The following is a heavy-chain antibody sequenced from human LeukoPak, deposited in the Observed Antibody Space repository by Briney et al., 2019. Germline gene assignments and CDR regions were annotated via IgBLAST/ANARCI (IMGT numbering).Heavy chain of an antibody. V-gene: IGHV3-23*01. D-gene: IGHD3-22*01. J-gene: IGHJ4*02. Sequence: GGSLRLSCAASGFTFSSYAMSWVRQAPGKGLEWVSAISGSGGSTYYADSVKGRFTISRDNSKNTLYLQMNSLRAEDTAVYYCAKAQYYYDSSGPDYWGQGTLVTVSS. CDR1: GFTFSSYA. CDR3: AKAQYYYDSSGPDY. CDR2: ISGSGGST.